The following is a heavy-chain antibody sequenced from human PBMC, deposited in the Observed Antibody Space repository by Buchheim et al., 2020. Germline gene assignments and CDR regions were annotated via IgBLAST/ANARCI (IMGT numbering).Heavy chain of an antibody. V-gene: IGHV3-23*01. CDR2: ISGSGAGT. CDR3: ARDSSAGYCSSTSCYGGIDY. CDR1: GFTFSSYP. J-gene: IGHJ4*02. Sequence: EVQLLESGGGLVQPGGSPRLSCAASGFTFSSYPMSWVRQAPGKGLEWVSAISGSGAGTSYADSVKGRFTMSRDNSQNTLYLQMNSLRAEDTAVYYCARDSSAGYCSSTSCYGGIDYWGQGTL. D-gene: IGHD2-2*01.